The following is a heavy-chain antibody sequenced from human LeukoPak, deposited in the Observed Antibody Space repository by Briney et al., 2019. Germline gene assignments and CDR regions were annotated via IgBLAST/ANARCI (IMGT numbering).Heavy chain of an antibody. CDR1: GGSISSSSYY. CDR3: VRLDRYSYGSLDY. CDR2: IYYSGST. D-gene: IGHD5-18*01. V-gene: IGHV4-39*01. Sequence: SETLSLTCTVSGGSISSSSYYWGWIRQPPGKGLEWIGSIYYSGSTYYNPSLKSRVTISVDTSKNQFSLKLSSVTAADTAVYYCVRLDRYSYGSLDYWGQGTLVTVSS. J-gene: IGHJ4*02.